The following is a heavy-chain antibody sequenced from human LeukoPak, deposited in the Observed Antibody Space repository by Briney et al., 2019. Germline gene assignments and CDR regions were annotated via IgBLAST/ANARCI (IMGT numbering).Heavy chain of an antibody. Sequence: GGSLRVSCIASGFTVSDYCMLWVRQAPGKGPVWVSRIISDGSSVSYVDSVKGRFTMSRDNAKNSLYLQMNSLRAEDTAVYYCARGGHSSGSKFDPWGQGTLVTVSS. J-gene: IGHJ5*02. CDR2: IISDGSSV. V-gene: IGHV3-74*01. CDR3: ARGGHSSGSKFDP. CDR1: GFTVSDYC. D-gene: IGHD3-22*01.